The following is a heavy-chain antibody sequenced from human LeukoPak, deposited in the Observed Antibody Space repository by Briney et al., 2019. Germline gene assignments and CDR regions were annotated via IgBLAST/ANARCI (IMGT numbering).Heavy chain of an antibody. D-gene: IGHD3-9*01. CDR2: MNPNSGNT. CDR3: ARGGLRYFDWLLSPRGYYYYYYMDV. CDR1: GYTFTSYD. V-gene: IGHV1-8*01. J-gene: IGHJ6*03. Sequence: ASVKVSCKASGYTFTSYDINWVRQATGQGLEWMGWMNPNSGNTGYAQKFQGRVTMTRNTSISTAYMELSSLRSEDTAVYYCARGGLRYFDWLLSPRGYYYYYYMDVWGKGTTVTISS.